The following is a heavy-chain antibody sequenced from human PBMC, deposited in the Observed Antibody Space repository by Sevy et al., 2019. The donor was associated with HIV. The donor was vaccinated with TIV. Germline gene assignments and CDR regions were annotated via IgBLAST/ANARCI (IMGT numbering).Heavy chain of an antibody. CDR1: GLSFEDYG. V-gene: IGHV3-9*01. CDR3: VKGLITEAAYYYGLDV. Sequence: GGSLRLSCATFGLSFEDYGMHWVRQSPEKGLEWVAGINYNRGRVGYADSVKCRFTVSRDNAKASLYLQMTSLKPEDAALYYCVKGLITEAAYYYGLDVWGQGTTVTVSS. J-gene: IGHJ6*02. D-gene: IGHD3-16*01. CDR2: INYNRGRV.